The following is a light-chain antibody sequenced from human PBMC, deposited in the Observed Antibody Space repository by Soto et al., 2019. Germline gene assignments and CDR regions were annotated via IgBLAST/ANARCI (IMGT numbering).Light chain of an antibody. V-gene: IGLV2-14*03. CDR2: DVG. Sequence: QSVLTQPASVSGSPGQSITISCTGTSSDVGGYNSVSWYQHHPGKAPKVRLYDVGDRPSGVSYRFSGSKSGNTASLTISGLQAADEADYFCISYTSSMTNVFGSGTKLTVL. CDR3: ISYTSSMTNV. J-gene: IGLJ1*01. CDR1: SSDVGGYNS.